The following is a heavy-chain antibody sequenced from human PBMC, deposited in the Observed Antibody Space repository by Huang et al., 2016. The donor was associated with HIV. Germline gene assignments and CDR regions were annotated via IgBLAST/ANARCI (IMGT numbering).Heavy chain of an antibody. CDR3: ARRFSSSSGYFDY. V-gene: IGHV5-51*01. CDR1: GYSFSSYW. J-gene: IGHJ4*02. CDR2: ILPDDYDT. D-gene: IGHD6-6*01. Sequence: VQLVPSGAEVKKPGESLKISCKGSGYSFSSYWIAWVRQMPGKGLEWMVIILPDDYDTTYSPSFEGQVTISADKSIGTAYLQWSSLKASDTAMYYCARRFSSSSGYFDYWGQGSLVTVSS.